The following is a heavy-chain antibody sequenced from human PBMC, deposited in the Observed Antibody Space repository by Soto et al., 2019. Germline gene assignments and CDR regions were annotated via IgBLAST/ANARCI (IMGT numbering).Heavy chain of an antibody. CDR1: GGTFSSYA. CDR2: IIPIFGTA. V-gene: IGHV1-69*13. Sequence: ASVKVSCKASGGTFSSYAISWVRQAPGQGLEWMGGIIPIFGTANYAQKFQGRVTITADESTSTAYMELSSLRSEDTAVYYCARYYYDSSGYRGLPNYYYYGMDVWGQGTTVTVSS. CDR3: ARYYYDSSGYRGLPNYYYYGMDV. D-gene: IGHD3-22*01. J-gene: IGHJ6*02.